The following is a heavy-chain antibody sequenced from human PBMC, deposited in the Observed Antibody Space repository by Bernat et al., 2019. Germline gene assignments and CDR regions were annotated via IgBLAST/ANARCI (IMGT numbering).Heavy chain of an antibody. CDR2: IYYSGST. CDR1: GDSVTTSNYY. J-gene: IGHJ5*02. Sequence: VQLQESGPGLVKPSETLSLTCTVSGDSVTTSNYYWSWIRQPPGKGLEWIAYIYYSGSTNYNPSLKSRATISLDTTKNQFSLKLTSVTAADTAVYLCARTGYCSGGSCYSGWFEPWGQGTLVTVSS. CDR3: ARTGYCSGGSCYSGWFEP. D-gene: IGHD2-15*01. V-gene: IGHV4-61*01.